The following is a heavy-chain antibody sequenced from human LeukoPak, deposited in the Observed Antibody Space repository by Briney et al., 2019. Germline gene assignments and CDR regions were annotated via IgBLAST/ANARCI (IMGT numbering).Heavy chain of an antibody. D-gene: IGHD3-22*01. CDR1: GFSFSDAW. J-gene: IGHJ5*02. CDR3: ATDFYDTT. V-gene: IGHV3-15*07. Sequence: GGSLGLSCATSGFSFSDAWMNWVRQAPGKGLEWVGRIRRNSDGGTIDYAAPVKGRFALSRDDSKNTLYLHMSSLQTEDTAVYYCATDFYDTTWGQGTLVTVSS. CDR2: IRRNSDGGTI.